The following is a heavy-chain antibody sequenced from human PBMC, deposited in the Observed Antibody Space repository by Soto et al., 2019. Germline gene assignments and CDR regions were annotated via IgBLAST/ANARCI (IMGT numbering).Heavy chain of an antibody. CDR1: GFTFSSYA. D-gene: IGHD6-13*01. CDR2: ISYDGSNK. V-gene: IGHV3-30-3*01. CDR3: ARGDSSSWYWSHNYYYYGMDV. Sequence: QVQLVESGGGVVQPGRSLRLSCAASGFTFSSYAMHWVRQAPGKGLEWVAVISYDGSNKYYADSVKGRFTISRDNSKNXLXLXXNSLRAEDTAVYYCARGDSSSWYWSHNYYYYGMDVWGQGTTVTVSS. J-gene: IGHJ6*02.